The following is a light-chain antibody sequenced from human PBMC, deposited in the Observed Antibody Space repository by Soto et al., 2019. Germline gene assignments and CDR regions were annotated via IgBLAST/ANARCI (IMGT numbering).Light chain of an antibody. J-gene: IGKJ1*01. Sequence: EIVLTQSPGTLSLSPGERATLSCRASQSVSSSYLAWYQQKPDQAPRLLIYGASSRATGIPDRFSGSGSGTDFTLTISSLQPDDFATYYCQQYNSYSRTFGQGTKVDIK. CDR2: GAS. CDR3: QQYNSYSRT. CDR1: QSVSSSY. V-gene: IGKV3-20*01.